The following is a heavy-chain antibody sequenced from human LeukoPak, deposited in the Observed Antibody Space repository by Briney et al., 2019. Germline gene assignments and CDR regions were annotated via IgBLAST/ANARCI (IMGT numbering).Heavy chain of an antibody. J-gene: IGHJ4*02. CDR1: GFTFSSYW. Sequence: PGGSLRLSCAASGFTFSSYWMHWVRQAPGKGLVWVSRINSDGSSTNYADSVKGRFTISRDNAKNTLYLQMNSLRAEDTAVYYCARGFDSSGWDFDYRGQGTLVTVSS. V-gene: IGHV3-74*01. CDR2: INSDGSST. CDR3: ARGFDSSGWDFDY. D-gene: IGHD6-19*01.